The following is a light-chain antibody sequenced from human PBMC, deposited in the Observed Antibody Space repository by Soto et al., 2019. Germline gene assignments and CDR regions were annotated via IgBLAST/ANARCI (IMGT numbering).Light chain of an antibody. Sequence: DIPMTQSPSSLSASVGDRVTITCQASQAISNYLNWYQQKPGKAPKLLIYDASNLETGVPSRFSGSGSGTDFTFTISSLQPEDIATYYCQQYDNLPVTFGQGTKVEIK. V-gene: IGKV1-33*01. CDR3: QQYDNLPVT. CDR1: QAISNY. J-gene: IGKJ1*01. CDR2: DAS.